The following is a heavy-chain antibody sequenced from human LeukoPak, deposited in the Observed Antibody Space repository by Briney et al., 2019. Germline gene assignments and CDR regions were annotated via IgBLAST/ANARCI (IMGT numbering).Heavy chain of an antibody. D-gene: IGHD3-22*01. CDR2: INPNSGGT. Sequence: ASVKVSCKASGYTFTSYYMHWVRQAPGQGLEWMGWINPNSGGTNYAQKFQGWVTMTRDTSISTAYMELSRLRSDDTAVYYCARELVAYYYDSSGYPDAFDIWGQGTMVTVSS. CDR1: GYTFTSYY. J-gene: IGHJ3*02. V-gene: IGHV1-2*04. CDR3: ARELVAYYYDSSGYPDAFDI.